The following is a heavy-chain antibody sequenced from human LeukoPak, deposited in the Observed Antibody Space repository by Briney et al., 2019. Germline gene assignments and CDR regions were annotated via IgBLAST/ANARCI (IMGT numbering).Heavy chain of an antibody. CDR2: INHSGST. Sequence: SETLSLTCAVYGGSFSGYYWSWIRQPPGKGLEWIGEINHSGSTNYNPSLKSRVTISVGTSKNQFSLKLSSVTAADTAVYYCTRHGSRYSSGWYPFDYWGQGTLVTVSS. J-gene: IGHJ4*02. D-gene: IGHD6-19*01. CDR1: GGSFSGYY. CDR3: TRHGSRYSSGWYPFDY. V-gene: IGHV4-34*01.